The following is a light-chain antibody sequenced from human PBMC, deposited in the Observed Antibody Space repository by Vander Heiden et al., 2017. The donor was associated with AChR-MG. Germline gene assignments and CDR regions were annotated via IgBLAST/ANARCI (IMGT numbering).Light chain of an antibody. CDR1: SSDVGGYNY. J-gene: IGLJ3*02. CDR3: SSYANSSPWV. Sequence: QSALTQPASVSGSPGQSITISCTGTSSDVGGYNYVPWYQQYSGKAPKLIIYDVSKRPSGVSIRFSGSKSGNTASLTISGLRAEDEADYFCSSYANSSPWVFGAGTKLTVL. V-gene: IGLV2-14*01. CDR2: DVS.